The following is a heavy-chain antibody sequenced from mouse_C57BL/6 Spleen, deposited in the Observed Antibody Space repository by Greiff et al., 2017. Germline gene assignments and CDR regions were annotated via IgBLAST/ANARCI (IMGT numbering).Heavy chain of an antibody. J-gene: IGHJ1*03. CDR3: AIYDGYPNWYFDV. V-gene: IGHV1-64*01. CDR2: IHPNSGST. Sequence: VQLQQSGAELVKPGASVKLSCKASGYTFTSYWMHWVKQRPGQGLEWIGMIHPNSGSTNYNEKFKSKATLTVDKSSSTAYMQLSSLTSEDSAVYYCAIYDGYPNWYFDVWGTGTTVTVSS. D-gene: IGHD2-3*01. CDR1: GYTFTSYW.